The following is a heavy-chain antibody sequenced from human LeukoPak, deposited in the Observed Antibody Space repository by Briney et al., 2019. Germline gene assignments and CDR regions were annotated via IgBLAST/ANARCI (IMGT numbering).Heavy chain of an antibody. V-gene: IGHV3-33*01. Sequence: PGGSLRLSCAASTFTFSNFGMHWVRQAPGKGLEWVAVIWYDGSNIYYADSVKGRFTVSRDNSKNTLYLQMNSLKIEDTAVYYCGYGSTGFFTLSYWGQGTLVTVSS. CDR3: GYGSTGFFTLSY. CDR2: IWYDGSNI. CDR1: TFTFSNFG. D-gene: IGHD3-22*01. J-gene: IGHJ4*02.